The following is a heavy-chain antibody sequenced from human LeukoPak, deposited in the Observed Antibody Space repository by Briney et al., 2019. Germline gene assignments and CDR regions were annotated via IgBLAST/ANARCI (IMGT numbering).Heavy chain of an antibody. J-gene: IGHJ4*02. V-gene: IGHV4-4*07. CDR2: IYSSGST. CDR1: SGSINGYY. D-gene: IGHD3-22*01. Sequence: PSETLSLTCTVSSGSINGYYWNWFRQPAGKGLEWIGLIYSSGSTNYNPSLKSGVAMSIDTPKSHFSLKLSSVTAADTAMYYCARDFTADSNGYYDFWGQGTLVTVSS. CDR3: ARDFTADSNGYYDF.